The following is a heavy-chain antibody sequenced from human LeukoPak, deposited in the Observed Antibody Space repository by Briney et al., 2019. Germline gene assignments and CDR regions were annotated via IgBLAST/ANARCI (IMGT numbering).Heavy chain of an antibody. Sequence: SETLSLTCTVSGGSISSSSYYWGWLRQPPGKGLEWIGSIYYSGSTYYNPSLKSRVAISVDTSKNQFSLKLSSVTAADTAVYYCARRPPTHFDYWGQGTLVTVSS. CDR2: IYYSGST. CDR3: ARRPPTHFDY. J-gene: IGHJ4*02. CDR1: GGSISSSSYY. V-gene: IGHV4-39*07.